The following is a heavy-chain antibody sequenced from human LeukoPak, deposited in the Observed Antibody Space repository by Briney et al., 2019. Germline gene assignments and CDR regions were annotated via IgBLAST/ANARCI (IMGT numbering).Heavy chain of an antibody. CDR1: GITLSICG. Sequence: GGSLRLSCAVSGITLSICGMSWVRQAPGKGLEWVAGLSGSGGGTNYADSVQGRFTISRDNPKNILYLQMNSLRAEDTAVYFCAKRGVVIRVFLVGFNKDAYYFDSWGQGALVTVSS. CDR2: LSGSGGGT. J-gene: IGHJ4*02. CDR3: AKRGVVIRVFLVGFNKDAYYFDS. D-gene: IGHD3-10*01. V-gene: IGHV3-23*01.